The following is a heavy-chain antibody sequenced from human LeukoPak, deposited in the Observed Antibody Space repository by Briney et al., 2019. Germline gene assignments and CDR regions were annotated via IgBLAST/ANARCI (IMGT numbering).Heavy chain of an antibody. Sequence: ASVKVSCKASGYSLTTYYMHWVRQAPGQGLEWMAIINPSGGGTKYAQKFQGRVTMTRDTPTSTAYMELRSLRSDDAAVYYCARTPTGHYGSSGYFPYYFDYWGQGTLVTASS. D-gene: IGHD3-22*01. V-gene: IGHV1-46*01. CDR3: ARTPTGHYGSSGYFPYYFDY. J-gene: IGHJ4*02. CDR2: INPSGGGT. CDR1: GYSLTTYY.